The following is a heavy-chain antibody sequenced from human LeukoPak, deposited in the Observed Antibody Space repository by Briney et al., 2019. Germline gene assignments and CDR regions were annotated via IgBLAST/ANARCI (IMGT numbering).Heavy chain of an antibody. Sequence: PSETVSLTCTVSGGSISSSSYYWGWIRQPPGKGLEWIGSLYYSGSTYYNPSLKSRVTISVDTSKNQFSLKLSSVTAADTAVYYCARDYASSNYYDSSGYPDYWGQGTLVTVSS. J-gene: IGHJ4*02. V-gene: IGHV4-39*07. CDR2: LYYSGST. D-gene: IGHD3-22*01. CDR3: ARDYASSNYYDSSGYPDY. CDR1: GGSISSSSYY.